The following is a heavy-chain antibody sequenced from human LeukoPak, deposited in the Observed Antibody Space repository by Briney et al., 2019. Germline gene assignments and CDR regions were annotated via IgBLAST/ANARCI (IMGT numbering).Heavy chain of an antibody. V-gene: IGHV3-11*01. CDR3: AGEHCSTTSCWSDT. Sequence: GGTLRLSCAASGFTFSDYYMNWIRQAPGKGLEWVSYISTSGSTIYYSDSVKGRFTISRDNAKNSLYLQMNSLRAEDTAVYYCAGEHCSTTSCWSDTWGQGTLVTVSS. J-gene: IGHJ5*02. D-gene: IGHD2-2*01. CDR1: GFTFSDYY. CDR2: ISTSGSTI.